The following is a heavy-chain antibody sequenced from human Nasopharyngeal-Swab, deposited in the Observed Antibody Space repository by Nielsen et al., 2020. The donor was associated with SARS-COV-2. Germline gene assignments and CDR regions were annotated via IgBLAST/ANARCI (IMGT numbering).Heavy chain of an antibody. CDR1: GYTFTGYY. CDR2: INPNSGGT. Sequence: ASVKVSCKASGYTFTGYYMHWVRQAPGQGLEWMGWINPNSGGTNYAQKFQGWVTMTRDTSISTAYMVLSRLRSDDTAVYYCARQSDSSGYYHPFDYWGQGTLVTVSS. D-gene: IGHD3-22*01. CDR3: ARQSDSSGYYHPFDY. J-gene: IGHJ4*02. V-gene: IGHV1-2*04.